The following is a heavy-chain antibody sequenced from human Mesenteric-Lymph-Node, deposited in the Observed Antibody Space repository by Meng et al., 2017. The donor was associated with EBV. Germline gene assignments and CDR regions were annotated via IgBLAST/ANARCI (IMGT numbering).Heavy chain of an antibody. J-gene: IGHJ4*02. Sequence: GAGPGLGTASGTLSLTCAVVGGPISSSTGWGWVRQPPGKGLEWIGYIYHSGSTYYNESLKSRVTISMDRSKNQFSLMLNSVTAADTAVYYCARFVEMATTAYFDSWGGGILVTVSS. CDR2: IYHSGST. V-gene: IGHV4-4*02. CDR1: GGPISSSTG. D-gene: IGHD5-24*01. CDR3: ARFVEMATTAYFDS.